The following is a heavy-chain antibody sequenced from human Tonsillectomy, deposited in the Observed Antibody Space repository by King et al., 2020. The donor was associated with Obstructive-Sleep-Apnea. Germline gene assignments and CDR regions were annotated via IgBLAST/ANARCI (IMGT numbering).Heavy chain of an antibody. Sequence: VQLVESGGGVVHPGRSLRLSCAASGFDFSTYAIHWVRQAPGKGLEWVAVISYDGRDKYYADSVKGRFIISRDNSKNTLYLEMNSLRSEDTAVYYCARPSYDRNGYYYPYFDYWGQGTLVTVSS. CDR2: ISYDGRDK. CDR1: GFDFSTYA. D-gene: IGHD3-22*01. V-gene: IGHV3-30*04. J-gene: IGHJ4*02. CDR3: ARPSYDRNGYYYPYFDY.